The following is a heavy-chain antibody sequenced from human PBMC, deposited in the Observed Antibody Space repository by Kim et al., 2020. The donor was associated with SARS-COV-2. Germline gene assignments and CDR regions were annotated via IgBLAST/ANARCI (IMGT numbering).Heavy chain of an antibody. CDR2: ISSSSSYI. J-gene: IGHJ3*02. V-gene: IGHV3-21*01. CDR1: GFTFSSYS. D-gene: IGHD3-22*01. CDR3: ARVSSAVIVVVTSGAFDI. Sequence: GGSLRLSCAASGFTFSSYSMNWVRKAPGKGLEWASSISSSSSYIYYADPVKGRFTISRDNAKNSLYLQMNSLRAEDTAVYYCARVSSAVIVVVTSGAFDIWGQGTMVTVSS.